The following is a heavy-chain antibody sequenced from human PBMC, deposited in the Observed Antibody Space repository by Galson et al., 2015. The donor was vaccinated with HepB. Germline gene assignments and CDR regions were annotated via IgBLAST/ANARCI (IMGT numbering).Heavy chain of an antibody. CDR1: GFTFSTYA. CDR3: ARDGYCNLNSCYDY. D-gene: IGHD2-2*03. V-gene: IGHV3-23*01. J-gene: IGHJ4*02. Sequence: SLRLSCAASGFTFSTYAMNWVRQAPGKGLEWVSAISTSGSATYYTDSVKGRFTISRDNSKNTLFLQLDSLRAEDTAVYFCARDGYCNLNSCYDYWGRGTLVTVSS. CDR2: ISTSGSAT.